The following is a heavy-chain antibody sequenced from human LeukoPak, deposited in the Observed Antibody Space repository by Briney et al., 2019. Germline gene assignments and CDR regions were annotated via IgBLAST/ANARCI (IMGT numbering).Heavy chain of an antibody. D-gene: IGHD3-10*01. CDR1: GVTFSIYG. CDR2: ISSSSSAI. CDR3: ERGGGARPDY. V-gene: IGHV3-48*02. J-gene: IGHJ4*02. Sequence: AGGSLRLSCTPRGVTFSIYGMNWVRQAPGKGLKWVSYISSSSSAINYADSVKGRFTISRDNAKNSLFLQMNSLRDEDKSMYYCERGGGARPDYWGQGTLVTVSS.